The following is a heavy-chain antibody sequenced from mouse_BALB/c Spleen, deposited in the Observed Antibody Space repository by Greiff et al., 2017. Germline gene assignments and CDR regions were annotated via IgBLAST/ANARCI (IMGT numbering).Heavy chain of an antibody. CDR1: GYAFSSYW. Sequence: QVQLQQSGAELVRPGSSVKISCKASGYAFSSYWMNWVKQRPGQGLEWIGQIYPGDGDTNYNGKFKGKATLTADKSSSTAYMQLSSLTSEDSAVYFCARETTVVGGAMDYWGQGTSVTVSS. CDR2: IYPGDGDT. CDR3: ARETTVVGGAMDY. J-gene: IGHJ4*01. V-gene: IGHV1-80*01. D-gene: IGHD1-1*01.